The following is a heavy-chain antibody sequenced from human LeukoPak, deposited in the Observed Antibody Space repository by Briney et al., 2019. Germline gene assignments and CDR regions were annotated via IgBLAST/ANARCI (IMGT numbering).Heavy chain of an antibody. CDR1: GFTFSDYY. CDR3: ARHRSYSSGWTLGH. CDR2: IGSSDSTI. V-gene: IGHV3-11*04. J-gene: IGHJ4*02. Sequence: GGSLRLSCAASGFTFSDYYMSWIRQAPGKGLEWVSYIGSSDSTIYYADSVKGRFTISRDNAKNSVYLQMSSLRAEDTAAYYCARHRSYSSGWTLGHWGQGTLVTVSS. D-gene: IGHD6-19*01.